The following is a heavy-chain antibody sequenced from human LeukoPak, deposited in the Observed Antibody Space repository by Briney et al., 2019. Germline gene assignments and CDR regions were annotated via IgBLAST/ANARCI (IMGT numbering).Heavy chain of an antibody. CDR3: ARVHSYGYVYYYYYMDV. CDR2: IYYSGST. CDR1: GGSISSYY. D-gene: IGHD5-18*01. V-gene: IGHV4-59*01. Sequence: SETLSLTCTVSGGSISSYYWSWIRQPPGKGLEWIGYIYYSGSTNYNPSLKSRVTVSVDTSKNQFSLKLSSVTAADTAVYYCARVHSYGYVYYYYYMDVWGKGTTVTVSS. J-gene: IGHJ6*03.